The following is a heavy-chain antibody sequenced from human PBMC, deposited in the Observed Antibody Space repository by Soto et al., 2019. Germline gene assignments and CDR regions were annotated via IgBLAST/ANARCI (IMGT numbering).Heavy chain of an antibody. Sequence: PSETLSLTCTVSGGSISSYYWSWIRQPPGKGLECIGYIYYSGSTNYNPSLKSRVTISVDTSKNQFSLKLSSVTAADTAVYYWASYGGNSAYSFEDWGQGTRVTVSS. D-gene: IGHD4-17*01. CDR3: ASYGGNSAYSFED. J-gene: IGHJ4*02. CDR2: IYYSGST. CDR1: GGSISSYY. V-gene: IGHV4-59*01.